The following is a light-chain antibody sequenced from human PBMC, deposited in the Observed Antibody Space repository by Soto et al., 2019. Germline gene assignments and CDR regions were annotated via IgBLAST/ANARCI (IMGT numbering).Light chain of an antibody. CDR3: QQYGSSPWT. Sequence: EMVVTQSPATLSVPPGERATLSCRASQDVSSNLAWYQQKPGQAPSLLIYGASTRATGTPARFSGSGSGTDFTLTINRLEPEDFAVYFCQQYGSSPWTFGQGTKVDIK. J-gene: IGKJ1*01. CDR1: QDVSSN. V-gene: IGKV3-20*01. CDR2: GAS.